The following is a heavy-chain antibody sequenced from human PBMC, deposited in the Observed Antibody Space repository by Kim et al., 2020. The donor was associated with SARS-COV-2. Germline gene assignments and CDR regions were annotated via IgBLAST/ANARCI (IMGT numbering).Heavy chain of an antibody. J-gene: IGHJ4*02. V-gene: IGHV1-69*01. Sequence: APKSQGRVTMTADEATSTAYMELSSLRSEDTAVYYCARDLYVGAIQFFGYWGQGTLVTVSS. CDR3: ARDLYVGAIQFFGY. D-gene: IGHD1-26*01.